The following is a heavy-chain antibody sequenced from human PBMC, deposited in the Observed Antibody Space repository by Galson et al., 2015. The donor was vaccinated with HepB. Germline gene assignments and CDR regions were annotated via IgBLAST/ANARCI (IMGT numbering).Heavy chain of an antibody. J-gene: IGHJ6*03. CDR2: IKQDGSET. CDR3: ARAGIFGVGDMDV. Sequence: SLRLSCAASGFIYFNYWMTWVRQAPGKGLEWVANIKQDGSETYYVDSVKGRFLISRDNAKNSLFLQMNSLRAEDTAVYYCARAGIFGVGDMDVWGRGTTVTVSS. D-gene: IGHD3-3*01. V-gene: IGHV3-7*01. CDR1: GFIYFNYW.